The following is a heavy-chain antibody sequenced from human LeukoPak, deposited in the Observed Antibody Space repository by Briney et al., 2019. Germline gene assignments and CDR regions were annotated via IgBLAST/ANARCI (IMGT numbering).Heavy chain of an antibody. V-gene: IGHV3-23*01. CDR3: AKGLYSSSWYTYFDY. CDR2: ISGSGGT. J-gene: IGHJ4*02. CDR1: GFTFSSYA. D-gene: IGHD6-13*01. Sequence: QSGGSLRLSCAASGFTFSSYALNWVRQAPGKGLEWVSGISGSGGTYFADSVKGRFTISRDISKNTVYLQMNSLRDEDTAVYYCAKGLYSSSWYTYFDYWGQGTLVTVSS.